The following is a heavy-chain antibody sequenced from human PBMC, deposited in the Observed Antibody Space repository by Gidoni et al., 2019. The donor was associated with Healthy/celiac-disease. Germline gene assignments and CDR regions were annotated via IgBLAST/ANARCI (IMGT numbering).Heavy chain of an antibody. Sequence: EVQLLESGGGLVQPGGSLRLSCAASGLPFSSYAMSWVRQAPGKGLEWVSAISGSGGSTYYADSVKGRFTISRDNSKNTLYLQMNSLRAEDTAVYYCAKGHSSGYYSSFDYWGQGTLVTVSS. CDR3: AKGHSSGYYSSFDY. CDR1: GLPFSSYA. J-gene: IGHJ4*02. CDR2: ISGSGGST. D-gene: IGHD3-22*01. V-gene: IGHV3-23*01.